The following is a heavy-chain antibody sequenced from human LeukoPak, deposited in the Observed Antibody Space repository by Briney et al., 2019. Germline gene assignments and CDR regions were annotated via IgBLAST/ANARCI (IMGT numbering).Heavy chain of an antibody. V-gene: IGHV3-30-3*01. CDR3: ARDSSYDYSPYYYYYMDV. Sequence: GGSLRLSCAASGFTFSSYAMHWVRQAPGKGLEWVAVISYDGSNKYYADSVKGRFTISRDNSKNTLYLQMNSLRAEDTAVYYCARDSSYDYSPYYYYYMDVWGKGTTVTVSS. J-gene: IGHJ6*03. CDR2: ISYDGSNK. D-gene: IGHD4-11*01. CDR1: GFTFSSYA.